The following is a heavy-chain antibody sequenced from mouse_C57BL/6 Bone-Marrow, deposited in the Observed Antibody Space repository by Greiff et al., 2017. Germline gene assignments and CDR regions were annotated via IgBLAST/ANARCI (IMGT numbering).Heavy chain of an antibody. D-gene: IGHD2-2*01. V-gene: IGHV1-64*01. J-gene: IGHJ3*01. Sequence: QVQLQQPGAELVKPGASVKLSCKASGYTFTSYWMHWVKQRPGQGLEWIGMIHPNSGSTNYNEKFKSKATLTVDKSSSTAYMQLSSLTSEDSAVYYCARKGGMVTTTDDGFAYWGQGTLVTVSA. CDR3: ARKGGMVTTTDDGFAY. CDR1: GYTFTSYW. CDR2: IHPNSGST.